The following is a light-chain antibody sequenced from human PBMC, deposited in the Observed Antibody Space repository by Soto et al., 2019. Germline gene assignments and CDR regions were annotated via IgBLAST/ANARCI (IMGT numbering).Light chain of an antibody. CDR2: WAS. Sequence: DIAMTQSPDSLAVSLGDRATINCKSSRSLLYGSKNESFLAWYRQRPGQPPKLLIYWASTRDSGIPDRFIGSGSGTDFTLTISSLQAEDVAVYYCQQYYLTPFTFGPGTKV. J-gene: IGKJ3*01. CDR1: RSLLYGSKNESF. V-gene: IGKV4-1*01. CDR3: QQYYLTPFT.